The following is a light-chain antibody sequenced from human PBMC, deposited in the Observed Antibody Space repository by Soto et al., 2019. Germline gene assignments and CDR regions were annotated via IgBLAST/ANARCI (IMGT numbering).Light chain of an antibody. J-gene: IGKJ3*01. CDR1: QSLTNNS. CDR3: QQYGAPPLT. V-gene: IGKV3-20*01. Sequence: EIVLTQFPGTLSLSPGERATLSCRASQSLTNNSLAWYQQRPGQAPRLLIYGGSTRATAVPDRFSGSGSGTDFALTISRLEPEDFAVYYCQQYGAPPLTFGPGTKVDIK. CDR2: GGS.